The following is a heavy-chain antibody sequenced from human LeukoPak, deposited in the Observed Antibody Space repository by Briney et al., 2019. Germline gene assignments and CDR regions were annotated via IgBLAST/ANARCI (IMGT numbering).Heavy chain of an antibody. CDR1: GYTFTSYG. J-gene: IGHJ6*03. V-gene: IGHV1-8*03. D-gene: IGHD6-13*01. Sequence: GASVKVSCKASGYTFTSYGISWVRQATGQGLEWMGWMNPNSGNTGYAQKFQGRVTITRNTSISTAYMELSSLRSEDTAVYYCARGQTWGWQLSHYYYYYYMDVWGKGTTVTVSS. CDR3: ARGQTWGWQLSHYYYYYYMDV. CDR2: MNPNSGNT.